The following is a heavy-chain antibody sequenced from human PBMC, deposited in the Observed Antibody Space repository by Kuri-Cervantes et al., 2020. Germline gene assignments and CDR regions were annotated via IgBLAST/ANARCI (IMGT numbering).Heavy chain of an antibody. Sequence: ASVKVSCKVSGYTLTELSMHWVRQAPGKGLEWMGGFDPEDGETIYAQKFQGRVTMTEDTSTDTAYMELSSLRSEDTAVYYCARLGLLPTGGNSGDYYHYYGMDVWGQGTTVTVSS. CDR2: FDPEDGET. CDR3: ARLGLLPTGGNSGDYYHYYGMDV. CDR1: GYTLTELS. V-gene: IGHV1-24*01. D-gene: IGHD4-23*01. J-gene: IGHJ6*02.